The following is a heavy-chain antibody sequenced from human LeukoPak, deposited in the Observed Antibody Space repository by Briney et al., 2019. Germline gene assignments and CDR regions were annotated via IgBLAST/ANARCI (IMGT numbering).Heavy chain of an antibody. CDR1: GFTVSSSY. Sequence: GGSLRLSCAVSGFTVSSSYMSWARQAPGKGLEWVSIIYTGGNTYYADSVKGRFTISRDNSKNTLYLEMNSLRDEDTAVYYCVRDSYGTSWGQGTLVTVSS. V-gene: IGHV3-66*01. J-gene: IGHJ5*02. CDR3: VRDSYGTS. CDR2: IYTGGNT. D-gene: IGHD3-16*01.